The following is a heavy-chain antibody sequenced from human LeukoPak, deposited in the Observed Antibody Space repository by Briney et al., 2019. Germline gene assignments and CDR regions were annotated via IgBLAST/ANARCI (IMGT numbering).Heavy chain of an antibody. CDR2: ISYDGSNT. D-gene: IGHD6-25*01. J-gene: IGHJ4*02. Sequence: GRSLRLSCAASGFTFSSYGMHWVRQAPGKGLEWVAVISYDGSNTYSADSVKGRFTISRDNSKNTLYLQMNSLRAEDTAFYYCAKDLWPWYSSGSYSGPDYWGQGTLVPVSS. CDR1: GFTFSSYG. CDR3: AKDLWPWYSSGSYSGPDY. V-gene: IGHV3-30*18.